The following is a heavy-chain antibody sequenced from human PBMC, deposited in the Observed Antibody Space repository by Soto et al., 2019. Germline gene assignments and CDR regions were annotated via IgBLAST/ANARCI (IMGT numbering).Heavy chain of an antibody. CDR2: ISAYNGDT. J-gene: IGHJ4*02. Sequence: QVQLVQSGGEVKKPGASVKVSCKTSGYTFTNYGITWVRQAPGQGLKGMGWISAYNGDTNYAQKFQGRVIITTDTSTTTAYMELRSLRSDDKAVYYCSGGPAGGLRGVVSYWGQGTLVTVSS. CDR3: SGGPAGGLRGVVSY. D-gene: IGHD2-15*01. CDR1: GYTFTNYG. V-gene: IGHV1-18*04.